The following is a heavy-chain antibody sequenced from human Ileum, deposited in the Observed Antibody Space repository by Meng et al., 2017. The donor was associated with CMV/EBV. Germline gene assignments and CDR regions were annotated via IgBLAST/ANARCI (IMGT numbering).Heavy chain of an antibody. CDR2: INNDGNTA. J-gene: IGHJ4*02. CDR3: AKADCGRSGCKLIDY. Sequence: GESLKISCAASGFTFRDYWMHWVRQSPGKGLVWVSRINNDGNTADYADSVKGRFTISRDNTKNTLYLQMNSLRAEDTAVYYCAKADCGRSGCKLIDYWGRGTLVTVPQ. V-gene: IGHV3-74*01. D-gene: IGHD6-19*01. CDR1: GFTFRDYW.